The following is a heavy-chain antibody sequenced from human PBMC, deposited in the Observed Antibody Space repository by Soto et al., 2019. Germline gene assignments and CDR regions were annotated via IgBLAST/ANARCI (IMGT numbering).Heavy chain of an antibody. CDR3: ARGALADSSSDIYYYYGMDV. V-gene: IGHV4-34*01. Sequence: SETLSLTCAVYGGSFSGYYWSWIRQPPGKGLEWIGEINHSGSTNYNPSLKSRVTISVDTSKNQFSLKLSSVTAADTAVYYCARGALADSSSDIYYYYGMDVWGQGTTVTAP. CDR1: GGSFSGYY. CDR2: INHSGST. D-gene: IGHD6-6*01. J-gene: IGHJ6*02.